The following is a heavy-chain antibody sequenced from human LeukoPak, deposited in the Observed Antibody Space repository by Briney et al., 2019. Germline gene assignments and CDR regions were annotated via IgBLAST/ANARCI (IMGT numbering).Heavy chain of an antibody. Sequence: SETLSLTCTVSGGSISSSSYYWGWIRQPPGKGLEWIGSIYYSGSTYYNPSLKSRVTISVDTSKNQFSLKLSSVTAADTAVYYCARYADLAYCGGDCSNDIWGQGTMVTVSS. CDR1: GGSISSSSYY. J-gene: IGHJ3*02. D-gene: IGHD2-21*02. V-gene: IGHV4-39*01. CDR2: IYYSGST. CDR3: ARYADLAYCGGDCSNDI.